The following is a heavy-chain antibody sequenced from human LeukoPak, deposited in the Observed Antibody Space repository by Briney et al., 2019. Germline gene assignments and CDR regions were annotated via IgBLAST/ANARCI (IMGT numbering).Heavy chain of an antibody. V-gene: IGHV4-59*01. D-gene: IGHD3-22*01. J-gene: IGHJ2*01. CDR3: ARALFRFDSSSRSLHWCFDL. Sequence: SETLSLTCTVSGGSISSSYWSWIRQPPGKGLEWIGYIYQTESTNYNPSLKSRVTISVDTSKNQFSLKLTSVTAADTAMYYCARALFRFDSSSRSLHWCFDLWGRGTLVTVSP. CDR1: GGSISSSY. CDR2: IYQTEST.